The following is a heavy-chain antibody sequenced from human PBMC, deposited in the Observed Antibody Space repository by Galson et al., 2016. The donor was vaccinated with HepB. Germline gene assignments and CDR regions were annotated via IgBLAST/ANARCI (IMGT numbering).Heavy chain of an antibody. CDR3: AREPFISPWDY. D-gene: IGHD2/OR15-2a*01. V-gene: IGHV3-23*01. Sequence: SLRLSCAASGFPFSNYAMAWVRQAPGKGPEWLSLITASADTTYYGDSAQGRYTISRDNSKTTVYLQMNSLRAEDTAVYFCAREPFISPWDYWGPGTLVTVSA. J-gene: IGHJ4*02. CDR1: GFPFSNYA. CDR2: ITASADTT.